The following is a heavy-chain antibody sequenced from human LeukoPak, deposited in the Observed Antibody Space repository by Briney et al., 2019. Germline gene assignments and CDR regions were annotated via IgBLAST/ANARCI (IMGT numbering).Heavy chain of an antibody. D-gene: IGHD7-27*01. J-gene: IGHJ4*02. Sequence: GGSLRLSCAASGFTFSNYAMTWVRQAPGKGLEWVSGISGSGATTYYRESVQGRFTISRDNSKNTLYLQTNSLRAEDTAVYYCAKDRANWGHSGDYWGQGTLVTVSS. CDR2: ISGSGATT. V-gene: IGHV3-23*01. CDR3: AKDRANWGHSGDY. CDR1: GFTFSNYA.